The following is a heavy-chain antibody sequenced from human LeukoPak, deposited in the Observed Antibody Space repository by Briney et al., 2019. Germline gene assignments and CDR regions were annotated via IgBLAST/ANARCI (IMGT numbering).Heavy chain of an antibody. Sequence: SETLSLTCTVSGGSISSYYWSWIRQPPGKGLEWIGYIYYSGSTNYNPSLKSRVTISVDTSKNQFSLKLSSVTAADTAVYYCASYSGSYGTFDYWGQGTLVTVSS. CDR1: GGSISSYY. D-gene: IGHD1-26*01. J-gene: IGHJ4*02. V-gene: IGHV4-59*01. CDR2: IYYSGST. CDR3: ASYSGSYGTFDY.